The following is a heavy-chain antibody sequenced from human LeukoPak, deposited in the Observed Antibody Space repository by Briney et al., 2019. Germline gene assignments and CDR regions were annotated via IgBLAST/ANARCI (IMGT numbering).Heavy chain of an antibody. D-gene: IGHD3-10*01. V-gene: IGHV1-24*01. Sequence: ASVKVSCKVSGYSLTELSMHWVRQAPGKGLEWMGGFDPEDGEAIYAQKFQGRVTMTEDTSTDTAYMELSSLRSEDTAVYYCAYYYYANRGDWFDPWGQGTLVTVSS. CDR2: FDPEDGEA. CDR3: AYYYYANRGDWFDP. J-gene: IGHJ5*02. CDR1: GYSLTELS.